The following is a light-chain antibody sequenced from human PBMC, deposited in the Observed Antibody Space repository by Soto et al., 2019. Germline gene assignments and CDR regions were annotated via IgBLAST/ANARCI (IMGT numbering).Light chain of an antibody. CDR1: SGHSNYA. CDR3: QAWDTGIQV. CDR2: VNSDGSH. J-gene: IGLJ2*01. Sequence: QLVLPQSPSASASLGASVKLSCTLSSGHSNYAIAWHQQQPEKGPRYLMKVNSDGSHNKGDGIPGRFSGSSSGAERYLIISSLHSEDEAAYYCQAWDTGIQVFGGGTKLTVL. V-gene: IGLV4-69*01.